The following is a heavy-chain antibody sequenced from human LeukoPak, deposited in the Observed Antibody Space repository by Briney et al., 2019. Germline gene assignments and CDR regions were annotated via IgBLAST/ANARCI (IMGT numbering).Heavy chain of an antibody. CDR1: GFTFSSYA. Sequence: PGGSLRLSCAASGFTFSSYAMHWVRQAPGKGLEWVAVISYDGSNKYYADSVKGRFTISRDNSKNTLYLQMNSLRAEDTAVYYCARVRPYSSGWYDFDYWGQGTLVTVSS. CDR3: ARVRPYSSGWYDFDY. V-gene: IGHV3-30*04. D-gene: IGHD6-19*01. J-gene: IGHJ4*02. CDR2: ISYDGSNK.